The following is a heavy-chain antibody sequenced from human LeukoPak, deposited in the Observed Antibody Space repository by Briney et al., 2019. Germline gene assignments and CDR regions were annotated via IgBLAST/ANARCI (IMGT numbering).Heavy chain of an antibody. CDR3: ARDYPLRYYYDSSGSDYFDY. CDR2: ISSSSSYI. CDR1: GFTFSSYS. Sequence: PGGSLRLSCAASGFTFSSYSMNWVRQAPGKGLEWVSSISSSSSYIYYADSVKGRFTISRDNAKNSLYLQMNSLRAEDTAVYYCARDYPLRYYYDSSGSDYFDYWGQGTLVTVSS. J-gene: IGHJ4*02. V-gene: IGHV3-21*01. D-gene: IGHD3-22*01.